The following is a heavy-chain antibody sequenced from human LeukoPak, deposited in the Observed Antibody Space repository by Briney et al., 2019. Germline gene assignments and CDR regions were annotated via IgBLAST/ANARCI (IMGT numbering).Heavy chain of an antibody. D-gene: IGHD6-19*01. CDR3: AREWSDSSGWYYYGMDV. CDR2: IWYDGSNK. J-gene: IGHJ6*02. Sequence: GRSLRLSCAASGFTFSSYGMHWVRQAPGKGLEWVAVIWYDGSNKYYADSVKGRLTISRDNSKNTLYLQMNSLRAEDTAVYYCAREWSDSSGWYYYGMDVWGQGTTVTVSS. CDR1: GFTFSSYG. V-gene: IGHV3-33*01.